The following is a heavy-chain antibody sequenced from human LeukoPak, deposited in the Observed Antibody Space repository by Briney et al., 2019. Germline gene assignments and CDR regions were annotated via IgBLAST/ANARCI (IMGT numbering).Heavy chain of an antibody. Sequence: TGGSLRLSCAASGFNFSSIAMSWVRQAPDKGLDWVSTISGSGGGTYYADSVNGPCTISRDDSKNTPYLQTNSLRADDPAIYYCAKDLGRYRNNFFDYWGQGNLVTVSS. V-gene: IGHV3-23*01. CDR2: ISGSGGGT. J-gene: IGHJ4*02. D-gene: IGHD1-26*01. CDR3: AKDLGRYRNNFFDY. CDR1: GFNFSSIA.